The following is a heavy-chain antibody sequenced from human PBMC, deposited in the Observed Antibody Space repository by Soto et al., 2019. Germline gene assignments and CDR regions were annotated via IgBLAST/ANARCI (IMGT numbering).Heavy chain of an antibody. V-gene: IGHV3-11*01. D-gene: IGHD6-19*01. J-gene: IGHJ3*02. CDR3: ARTRDGGWYPNDAFDI. Sequence: GGSLRLSCAASGFTFSDYYMSWIRQAPGKGLEWVSYISSSGSTIYYADSVKGRFTISRDNAKNSLYLQMNSLRAEDTAVYYCARTRDGGWYPNDAFDIWGQGTMVTVSS. CDR2: ISSSGSTI. CDR1: GFTFSDYY.